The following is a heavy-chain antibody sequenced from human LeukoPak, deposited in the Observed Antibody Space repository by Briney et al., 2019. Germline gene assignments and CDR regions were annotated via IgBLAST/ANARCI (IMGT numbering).Heavy chain of an antibody. CDR3: ARGISHYYDSSGYYYPWIDY. CDR2: ISYDGSNK. CDR1: GFTFSSYA. D-gene: IGHD3-22*01. Sequence: GGSLRLSCAASGFTFSSYAMHWVRQAPGKGLEWVAVISYDGSNKYYADSVKGRFTISRDNSKNTLYLQMNSLRAEDTAVYYCARGISHYYDSSGYYYPWIDYWGQGTLVTVSS. V-gene: IGHV3-30*04. J-gene: IGHJ4*02.